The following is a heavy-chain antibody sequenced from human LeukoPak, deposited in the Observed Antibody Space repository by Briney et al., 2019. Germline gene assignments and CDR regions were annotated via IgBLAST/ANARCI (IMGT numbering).Heavy chain of an antibody. CDR1: GYTFTGYY. J-gene: IGHJ6*03. Sequence: ASVKVSCKASGYTFTGYYMHWVRQAPGQGLEWMGWINPNSGGTNYAQKSQGRVHMTRDTSISTAYMELSRLRSDDTAVYYCARDGNSSWYYYYYYMDVWGKGTTVTISS. D-gene: IGHD6-13*01. CDR2: INPNSGGT. CDR3: ARDGNSSWYYYYYYMDV. V-gene: IGHV1-2*02.